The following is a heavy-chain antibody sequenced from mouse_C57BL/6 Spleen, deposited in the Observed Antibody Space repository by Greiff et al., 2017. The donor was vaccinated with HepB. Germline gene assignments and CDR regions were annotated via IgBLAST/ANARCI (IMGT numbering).Heavy chain of an antibody. CDR3: ASPPHYYGSSPWYFDV. CDR1: GYAFSSSW. Sequence: QVHVKQSGPELVKPGASVKISCKASGYAFSSSWMNWVKQRPGKGLEWIGRIYPGDGDTNYNGKFKGKATLTADKSSSTAYLQLSSLTSEDSAVYFCASPPHYYGSSPWYFDVWGTGTTVTVSS. D-gene: IGHD1-1*01. J-gene: IGHJ1*03. CDR2: IYPGDGDT. V-gene: IGHV1-82*01.